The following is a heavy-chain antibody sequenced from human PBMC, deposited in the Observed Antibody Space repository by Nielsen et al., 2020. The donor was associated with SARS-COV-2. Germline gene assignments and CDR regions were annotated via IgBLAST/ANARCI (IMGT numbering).Heavy chain of an antibody. Sequence: WVRQAPGQGLEWMGRIIPILGIANYAQKFQGRVTITADKSTSTAYMEPSSLRSEDTAVYYCAGHMVATDIDYWGQGTLVTVSS. J-gene: IGHJ4*02. CDR3: AGHMVATDIDY. D-gene: IGHD5-12*01. V-gene: IGHV1-69*02. CDR2: IIPILGIA.